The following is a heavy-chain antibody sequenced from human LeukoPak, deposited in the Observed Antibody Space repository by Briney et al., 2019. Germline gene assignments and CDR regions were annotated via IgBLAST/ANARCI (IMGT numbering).Heavy chain of an antibody. CDR1: GGSISGSSSY. V-gene: IGHV4-39*07. CDR2: IYNSGST. J-gene: IGHJ3*02. CDR3: ASETYYGSGSYYSDDAFDI. D-gene: IGHD3-10*01. Sequence: PSETLSLTCSVSGGSISGSSSYWGWIRQPPGKGLEWIGSIYNSGSTYYNPSLKSRVTISVDTSKNQFSLKLSSVTAADTAVYYCASETYYGSGSYYSDDAFDIWGQGTMVTVSS.